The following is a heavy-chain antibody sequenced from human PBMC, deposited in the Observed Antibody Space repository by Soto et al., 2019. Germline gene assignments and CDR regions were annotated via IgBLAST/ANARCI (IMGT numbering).Heavy chain of an antibody. CDR3: ARSGLSGSYSGYFDY. Sequence: ASVKVSRKASGYTFTNYAMHLGRQAPGQRLEWMGWINAGNGNTKYSQKFQGRVTITRDTSASTAYMELSSLRSEDTAVYYCARSGLSGSYSGYFDYWGQGTLVTVSS. CDR1: GYTFTNYA. J-gene: IGHJ4*02. V-gene: IGHV1-3*01. D-gene: IGHD1-26*01. CDR2: INAGNGNT.